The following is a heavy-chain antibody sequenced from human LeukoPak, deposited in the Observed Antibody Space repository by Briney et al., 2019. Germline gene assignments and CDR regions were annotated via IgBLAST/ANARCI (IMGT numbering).Heavy chain of an antibody. CDR2: IYYSGST. CDR3: ARLTDYFYYMDV. V-gene: IGHV4-39*01. J-gene: IGHJ6*03. CDR1: GGSICSNTHY. Sequence: KPSETLSLTCTVSGGSICSNTHYWGWIRQPPGKGLEWIGNIYYSGSTYHHPSLKSRVTMSVDTSKSQFSLKLSSVTAADTAVYYCARLTDYFYYMDVWGKGTAVTVSS.